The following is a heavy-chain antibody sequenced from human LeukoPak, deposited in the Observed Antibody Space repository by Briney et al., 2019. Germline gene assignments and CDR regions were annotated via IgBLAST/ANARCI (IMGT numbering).Heavy chain of an antibody. J-gene: IGHJ3*02. CDR1: GFTFSSYA. D-gene: IGHD5-12*01. CDR2: ISGSGGRT. CDR3: AKRKYSDSDLRAFDI. Sequence: PGASLRLSCAASGFTFSSYAMSWVRQAPGKGLEWVSTISGSGGRTDYADSVKGRFTISRDNSKNILYLQMNSLRAEDTAIYYCAKRKYSDSDLRAFDIWGQGTMVTVSS. V-gene: IGHV3-23*01.